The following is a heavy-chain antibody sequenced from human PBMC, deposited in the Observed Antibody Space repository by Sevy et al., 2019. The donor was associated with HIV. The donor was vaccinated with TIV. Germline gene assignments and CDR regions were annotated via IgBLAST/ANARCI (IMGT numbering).Heavy chain of an antibody. J-gene: IGHJ4*02. V-gene: IGHV1-2*02. CDR1: GYTFTNYY. D-gene: IGHD3-16*01. CDR2: INPNTGDT. Sequence: ASVKVSCKASGYTFTNYYMHWVRQAPGQGLEWMGWINPNTGDTNYAKKFQGRVTMTRDTSIVTDYMELTRLRSDDTAVHYCKRLLITFGPDNWGQGTLVTVSS. CDR3: KRLLITFGPDN.